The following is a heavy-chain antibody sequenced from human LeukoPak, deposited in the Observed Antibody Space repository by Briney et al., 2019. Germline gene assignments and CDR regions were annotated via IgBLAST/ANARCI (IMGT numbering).Heavy chain of an antibody. V-gene: IGHV3-9*01. J-gene: IGHJ4*02. D-gene: IGHD3-10*01. Sequence: GGPLRLSCAASGFTFDNYAMHGFRQAPGKALEWVSGIAWNSGNTGFADSVKGRFTISRDNAENSLYLQMNRLTPEDTAYYFCAKDMNSYGSGSSYNPWGPFDSWGQGTLVTVSS. CDR3: AKDMNSYGSGSSYNPWGPFDS. CDR1: GFTFDNYA. CDR2: IAWNSGNT.